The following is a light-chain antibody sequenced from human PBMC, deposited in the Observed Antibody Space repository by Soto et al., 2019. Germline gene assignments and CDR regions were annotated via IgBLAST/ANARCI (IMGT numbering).Light chain of an antibody. CDR3: QQYGSSRRT. V-gene: IGKV3-20*01. CDR1: QSVSSN. J-gene: IGKJ1*01. CDR2: GAS. Sequence: EIVMTQSPATLSVSPGERATLSCRASQSVSSNLAWYQQKPGQAPRLLIYGASTRATGIPDRFSGSASGTEFTLTISRLEPEDFAVYYCQQYGSSRRTFGQGTKVEIK.